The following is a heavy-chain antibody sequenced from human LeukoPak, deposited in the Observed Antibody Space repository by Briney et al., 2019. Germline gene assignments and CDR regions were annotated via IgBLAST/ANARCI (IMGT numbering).Heavy chain of an antibody. V-gene: IGHV3-20*04. CDR2: INWNGGST. CDR3: ARAGGIAVAGHFDY. J-gene: IGHJ4*02. D-gene: IGHD6-19*01. Sequence: GGSLRLSCAASGFTFDDYGMSCVRQAPGKGLEWVSGINWNGGSTGYADSVKGRFTISRDNAKNSLYLQMNSLRAEDTALYYCARAGGIAVAGHFDYWGQGTLVTVSS. CDR1: GFTFDDYG.